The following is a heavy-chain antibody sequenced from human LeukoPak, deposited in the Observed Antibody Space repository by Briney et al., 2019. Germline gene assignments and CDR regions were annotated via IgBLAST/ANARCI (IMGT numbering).Heavy chain of an antibody. D-gene: IGHD4-17*01. CDR1: GGSFSGYY. Sequence: SETLSLTSAVPGGSFSGYYWTWIRQPPRKGLEWVGEIIRGGSTNYIPSLKSRVNISLDTSENQFTLRLSSVTAADTAIYYCVLRTVTKNFDYWGQGTLVTVSS. CDR2: IIRGGST. CDR3: VLRTVTKNFDY. J-gene: IGHJ4*02. V-gene: IGHV4-34*12.